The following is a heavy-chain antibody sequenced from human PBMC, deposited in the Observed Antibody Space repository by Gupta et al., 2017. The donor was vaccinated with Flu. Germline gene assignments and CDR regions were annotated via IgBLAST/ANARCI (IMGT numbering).Heavy chain of an antibody. CDR3: AKHSYDFLYNWFDP. CDR1: GSTFNNYA. J-gene: IGHJ5*02. D-gene: IGHD3-3*01. Sequence: EVQLLESGGNLAQPGGSLRLSCAASGSTFNNYAMTWVRQAPGKGLEWVSSIISGGSTYYADSVKGRFTISRDNSKNTLFLQMNSLRAEDTAVYYCAKHSYDFLYNWFDPWGQGTLVTVSS. V-gene: IGHV3-23*01. CDR2: IISGGST.